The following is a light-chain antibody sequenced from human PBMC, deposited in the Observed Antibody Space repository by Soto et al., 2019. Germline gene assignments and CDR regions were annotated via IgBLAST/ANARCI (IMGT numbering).Light chain of an antibody. CDR3: CAYAGSTGGYV. Sequence: QSVLTQPASVSGSPGQSITISCTGTSSDVGSYNLVSWYQQHPGKAPKLMIYDVSQWPSGVSNRFSGSKSGYTASLTISGLQAEDGAEYYCCAYAGSTGGYVFGTGTKLTVL. CDR2: DVS. J-gene: IGLJ1*01. CDR1: SSDVGSYNL. V-gene: IGLV2-23*02.